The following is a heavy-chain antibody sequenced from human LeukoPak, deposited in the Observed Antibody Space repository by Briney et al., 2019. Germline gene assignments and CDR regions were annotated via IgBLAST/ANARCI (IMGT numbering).Heavy chain of an antibody. J-gene: IGHJ4*02. CDR1: GYTFTGYY. D-gene: IGHD3-10*01. Sequence: VASVKVSCKASGYTFTGYYIHWVRQAPGQGLEWMGWINLNSGGTNYAQKFKGRVTMTRDTSISTAYMELNRLRSDDTAVYYCARDRDYGSGIFDYWGQGTLVTVSS. CDR2: INLNSGGT. CDR3: ARDRDYGSGIFDY. V-gene: IGHV1-2*02.